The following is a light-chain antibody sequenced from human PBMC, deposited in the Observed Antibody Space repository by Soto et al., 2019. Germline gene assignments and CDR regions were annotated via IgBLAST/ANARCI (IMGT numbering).Light chain of an antibody. CDR3: QQSYSRPRA. J-gene: IGKJ3*01. CDR1: QSISSS. CDR2: TAS. V-gene: IGKV1-39*01. Sequence: DIQMTQSPSSLSASVGDRVTIACRASQSISSSVNWYQQKAGKAPNLLIYTASNLESGVPSRFSGSGPGTYFPRTISSLQPEDCATYFCQQSYSRPRAFGQGTKVDIK.